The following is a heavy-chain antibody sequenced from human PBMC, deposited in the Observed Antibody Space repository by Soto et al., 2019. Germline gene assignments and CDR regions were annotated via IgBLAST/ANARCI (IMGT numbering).Heavy chain of an antibody. CDR3: ARDAAAFNYYDSSGYYGPFDY. D-gene: IGHD3-22*01. Sequence: GGSLGLSCAASGFTFSIYSMNWVRQAPGKGLEWVSSISSSSSYIYYADSVKGRFTISRDNAKNSLYLQMNSLRAEDTAVYYCARDAAAFNYYDSSGYYGPFDYWGQGTLVTVSS. CDR1: GFTFSIYS. V-gene: IGHV3-21*01. J-gene: IGHJ4*02. CDR2: ISSSSSYI.